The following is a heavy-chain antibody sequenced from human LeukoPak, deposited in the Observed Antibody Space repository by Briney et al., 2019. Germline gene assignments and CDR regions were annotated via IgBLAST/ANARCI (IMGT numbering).Heavy chain of an antibody. J-gene: IGHJ4*02. D-gene: IGHD3-3*01. V-gene: IGHV3-53*01. CDR3: ARGIMEWSFFDC. Sequence: GGSLRLSCAASGFTVSSNYMSWARQAPGKGLEWASVISSGGHIYYADSVKGRFTISRDNFKNTLYLQMNSLRAEDTAIYYCARGIMEWSFFDCWGQGTLVTVSS. CDR2: ISSGGHI. CDR1: GFTVSSNY.